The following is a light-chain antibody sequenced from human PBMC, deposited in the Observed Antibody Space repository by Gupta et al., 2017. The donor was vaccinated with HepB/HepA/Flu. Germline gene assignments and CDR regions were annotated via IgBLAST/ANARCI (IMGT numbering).Light chain of an antibody. Sequence: SYELTQQPSVSVSPGQTASITCSGDKLGDKYACWYQQKPGQSPVLVIYQNTKRPSGIPERFSGSKSGNIATLTISGAQAMDETDYYCQAWDTSSVVFGGGTKLTVL. CDR2: QNT. V-gene: IGLV3-1*01. J-gene: IGLJ2*01. CDR3: QAWDTSSVV. CDR1: KLGDKY.